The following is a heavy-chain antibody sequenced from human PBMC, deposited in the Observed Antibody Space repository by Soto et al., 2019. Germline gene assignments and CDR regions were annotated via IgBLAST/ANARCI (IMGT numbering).Heavy chain of an antibody. V-gene: IGHV6-1*01. CDR3: ARDTTAKGSYFDY. CDR2: TYYKSKWYN. CDR1: VDSVSSNSVA. Sequence: SQNLSLTCAISVDSVSSNSVAWNWIRQSPSRGLEWLGRTYYKSKWYNDYAVSVKSRITINPDTSKNQFSLQLNSVTPEDTAVYYCARDTTAKGSYFDYWGQGTLVNVSS. J-gene: IGHJ4*02. D-gene: IGHD1-1*01.